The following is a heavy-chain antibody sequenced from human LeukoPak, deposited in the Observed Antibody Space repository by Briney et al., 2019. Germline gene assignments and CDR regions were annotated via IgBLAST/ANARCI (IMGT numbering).Heavy chain of an antibody. J-gene: IGHJ4*02. V-gene: IGHV4-4*07. D-gene: IGHD5-18*01. CDR1: GGSISSYY. CDR2: IYTSGST. Sequence: SETLSLTCTGSGGSISSYYWSWIRQPAGKGLEWIGRIYTSGSTNCNPSLKSRVTMSVDTSKNQFSLKLSSVTAADTAVYYCARDRGRGYQYYFDYWGQGTLVTVSS. CDR3: ARDRGRGYQYYFDY.